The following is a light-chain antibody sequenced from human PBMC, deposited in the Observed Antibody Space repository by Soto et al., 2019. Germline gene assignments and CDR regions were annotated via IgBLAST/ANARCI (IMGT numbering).Light chain of an antibody. J-gene: IGKJ2*01. V-gene: IGKV1-5*03. CDR3: QQYNDFQYT. CDR1: QSIGSW. CDR2: KAT. Sequence: DIQMTQSPSTLSASVGDGVTITCRASQSIGSWLAWYQQKPGKAPKLLIYKATNLQSGVPSRFSGSGSGTDFSLTISSLQLVDSETYFCQQYNDFQYTFGPGTKLEI.